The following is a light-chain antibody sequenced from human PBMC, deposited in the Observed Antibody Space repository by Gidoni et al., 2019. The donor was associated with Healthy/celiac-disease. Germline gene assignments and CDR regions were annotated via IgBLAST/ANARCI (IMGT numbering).Light chain of an antibody. V-gene: IGKV1-13*02. Sequence: AIQLTQSPSSLSASVGDRVTITCQAKQGITSALAWYPQKPGKAPKLLIYDASSLESGVPSRFSGSGSGTDFTLTISSLQPEDFATYYCQQFGTFGQGTKLEIK. CDR2: DAS. J-gene: IGKJ2*02. CDR3: QQFGT. CDR1: QGITSA.